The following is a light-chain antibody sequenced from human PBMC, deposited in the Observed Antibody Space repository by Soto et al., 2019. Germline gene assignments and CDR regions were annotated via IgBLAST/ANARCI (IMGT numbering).Light chain of an antibody. Sequence: EIILTQSPASLSVSPGERATLSCRASQSVNNNLAWYQQKRGQAPRLLIYGASTRATGIPGRFRGSGSGTEFTLTITSLQSEDFATYYCQQYNTYWWTFGQGTQVGIK. CDR3: QQYNTYWWT. CDR1: QSVNNN. CDR2: GAS. V-gene: IGKV3-15*01. J-gene: IGKJ1*01.